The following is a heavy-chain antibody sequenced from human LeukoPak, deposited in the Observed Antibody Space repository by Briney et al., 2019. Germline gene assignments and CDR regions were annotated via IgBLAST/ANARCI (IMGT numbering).Heavy chain of an antibody. V-gene: IGHV4-39*01. CDR1: GGSISSSSYY. J-gene: IGHJ4*02. Sequence: SETLSLTCTVSGGSISSSSYYWGWIRQPPGKGLEWIGSIYYSGSTYYNPSLKSRVTISVDTSKNQFSLKLSSVTAADTAVYYCARRGKSMGSDYWGQGTLVTVSS. CDR3: ARRGKSMGSDY. D-gene: IGHD3-10*01. CDR2: IYYSGST.